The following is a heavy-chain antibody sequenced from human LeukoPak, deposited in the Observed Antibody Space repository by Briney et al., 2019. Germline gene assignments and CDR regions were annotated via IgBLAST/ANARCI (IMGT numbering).Heavy chain of an antibody. CDR3: ARERGGSGSYYNAAYYYGMDV. CDR1: GGSISSSSYY. CDR2: IYTSGST. J-gene: IGHJ6*02. V-gene: IGHV4-39*07. Sequence: PSETLSLTCTVSGGSISSSSYYWGWIRQPPGKGLEWIGRIYTSGSTNYNPSLKSRVTMSVDTSKNQFSLKLSSVTAADTAVYYCARERGGSGSYYNAAYYYGMDVWGQGTTVTVSS. D-gene: IGHD3-10*01.